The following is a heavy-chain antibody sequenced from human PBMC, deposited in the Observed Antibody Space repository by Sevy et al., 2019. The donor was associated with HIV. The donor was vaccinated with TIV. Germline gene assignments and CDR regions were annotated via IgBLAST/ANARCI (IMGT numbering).Heavy chain of an antibody. D-gene: IGHD4-4*01. V-gene: IGHV4-34*01. CDR3: ARGPRRMTTAKRGYYYYGMDV. CDR1: GGSFSGYY. J-gene: IGHJ6*02. CDR2: INHSGST. Sequence: SETLSLTCAVYGGSFSGYYWSWIRQPPGKGLEWIGEINHSGSTNYNPSLKSRVTISVDTSKNQLSLKLGSVTAADTAVYYCARGPRRMTTAKRGYYYYGMDVWGQGTTVTVSS.